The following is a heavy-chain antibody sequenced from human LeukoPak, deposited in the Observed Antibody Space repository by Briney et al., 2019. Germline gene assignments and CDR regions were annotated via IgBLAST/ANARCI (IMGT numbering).Heavy chain of an antibody. V-gene: IGHV1-69*01. CDR1: GGTFSSYA. CDR3: ASEYYYDSSGYYVSFDY. CDR2: IIPIFGTA. Sequence: EASVKVSCKASGGTFSSYAISWVRQAPGQGLEWMGGIIPIFGTANYAQKFQGRVTITADESTSTAYMELSSLRSEDTAVYYCASEYYYDSSGYYVSFDYWGQGTLVTVSS. J-gene: IGHJ4*02. D-gene: IGHD3-22*01.